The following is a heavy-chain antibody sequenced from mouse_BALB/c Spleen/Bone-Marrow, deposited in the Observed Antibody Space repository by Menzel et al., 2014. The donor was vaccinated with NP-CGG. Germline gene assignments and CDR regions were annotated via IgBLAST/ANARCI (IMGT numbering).Heavy chain of an antibody. CDR1: GYAFSSYW. J-gene: IGHJ2*01. Sequence: VQLQQSGAELVRPGSSVKISCKASGYAFSSYWMNWVKQRPGQGLEWIGHIYPGDGDTNYNGKFKGKATLTADKSSSTAYIQLSSLTSEDSAVYFCARMGDYSYYFDYWGQGTTLTVSS. D-gene: IGHD1-1*01. CDR3: ARMGDYSYYFDY. V-gene: IGHV1-80*01. CDR2: IYPGDGDT.